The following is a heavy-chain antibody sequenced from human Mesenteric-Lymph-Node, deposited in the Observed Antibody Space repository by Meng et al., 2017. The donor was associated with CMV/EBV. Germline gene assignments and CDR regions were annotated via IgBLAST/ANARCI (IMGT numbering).Heavy chain of an antibody. J-gene: IGHJ3*02. Sequence: ASVKVSCKASGYTFTSYYMHWVRQAPGQGLEWMGIINPSGGSTSYAQKFQGRVTMTRDTSTSTVYMELSSLRSDDTAVYYCARHKSFESVIDLIPDAFAIWGQGTTVTVSS. D-gene: IGHD2-21*01. CDR3: ARHKSFESVIDLIPDAFAI. CDR2: INPSGGST. CDR1: GYTFTSYY. V-gene: IGHV1-46*01.